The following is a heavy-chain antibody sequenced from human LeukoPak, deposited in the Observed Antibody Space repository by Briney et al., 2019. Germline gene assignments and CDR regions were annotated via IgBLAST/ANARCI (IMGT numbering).Heavy chain of an antibody. CDR3: AREGLTGSTNWFDS. D-gene: IGHD1-7*01. Sequence: GRSLRLSCAASGFTFSSYAMHWVRQAPGKGLEWVAVIWDDGGTKYYSDSVKGRFTISRDNSKSTLYLEMNSLRVEDTAVYYCAREGLTGSTNWFDSWGQGTLATVSS. CDR2: IWDDGGTK. CDR1: GFTFSSYA. J-gene: IGHJ5*01. V-gene: IGHV3-33*08.